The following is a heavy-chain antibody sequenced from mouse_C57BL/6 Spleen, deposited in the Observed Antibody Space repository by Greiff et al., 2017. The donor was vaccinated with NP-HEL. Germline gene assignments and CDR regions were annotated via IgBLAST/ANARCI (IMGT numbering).Heavy chain of an antibody. CDR3: ARGYDGSSFYFDY. V-gene: IGHV3-6*01. Sequence: VQLQQSGPGLVKPSPSLSLSCSVTGYSITGGYYWNWIRQFPGNKLEWMVNKSYDGSNNYNPSLKNRISITRDTSKNQFFLKLNSLTTDDTATYYCARGYDGSSFYFDYWGQGTTLTVSS. J-gene: IGHJ2*01. CDR2: KSYDGSN. D-gene: IGHD1-1*01. CDR1: GYSITGGYY.